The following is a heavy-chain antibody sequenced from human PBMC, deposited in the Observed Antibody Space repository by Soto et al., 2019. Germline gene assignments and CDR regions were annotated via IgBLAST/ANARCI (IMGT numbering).Heavy chain of an antibody. CDR2: IIPILGIA. V-gene: IGHV1-69*04. CDR1: GGTFSSYT. D-gene: IGHD2-15*01. J-gene: IGHJ6*03. CDR3: AREGGEEYCSVGSCSPSPPYYYYYMDV. Sequence: SVKVSCKASGGTFSSYTISWVRQAPGQGLEWMGRIIPILGIANYAQKFQGRVTITADKSTSTAYMELSSLRSEDTAVYYCAREGGEEYCSVGSCSPSPPYYYYYMDVWGKXTTVTVS.